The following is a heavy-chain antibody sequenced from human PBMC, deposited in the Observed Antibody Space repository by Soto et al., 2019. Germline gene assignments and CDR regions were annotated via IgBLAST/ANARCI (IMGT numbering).Heavy chain of an antibody. J-gene: IGHJ5*01. CDR1: GGSLGSSAYY. CDR2: VNYSGDP. Sequence: PSETLSLTCAVSGGSLGSSAYYWGWIRQAPGKGLEWVGSVNYSGDPYYNPSLKSRVTISVDTSRNQLSLKLSSVTAADTALYYCSRRAPEGFDPWGQGTLVTVSS. V-gene: IGHV4-39*01. CDR3: SRRAPEGFDP.